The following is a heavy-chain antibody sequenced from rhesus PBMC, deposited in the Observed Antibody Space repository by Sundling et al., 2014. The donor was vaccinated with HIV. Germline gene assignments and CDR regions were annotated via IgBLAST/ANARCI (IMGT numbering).Heavy chain of an antibody. CDR1: GGSITGVYY. D-gene: IGHD5-30*01. V-gene: IGHV4-106*01. CDR3: ARLPGYNGYKYYFDY. Sequence: QVQLQESGPGLVKPSETLSLTCAVSGGSITGVYYWSWIRQPPGKGLEWIGRISGSDGSTDYNPSLKNRVIFSRDTSNNQFSLKLTSVTAADTAVYYCARLPGYNGYKYYFDYWGQGVLVTVSS. J-gene: IGHJ4*01. CDR2: ISGSDGST.